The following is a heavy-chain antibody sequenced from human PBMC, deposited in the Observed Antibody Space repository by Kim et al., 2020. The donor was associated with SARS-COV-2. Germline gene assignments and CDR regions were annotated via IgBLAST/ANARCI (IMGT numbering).Heavy chain of an antibody. V-gene: IGHV3-7*01. CDR1: GFTFSNYW. CDR2: VRHDEGEK. D-gene: IGHD3-22*01. J-gene: IGHJ4*02. Sequence: GGSLRLSCAASGFTFSNYWMNWVRQAPGKGLEWVANVRHDEGEKYYVDSVKGRFTISRDNAKNSLYLQMTSLRAEDTAVYYCARFPDYYYDSGDYYWGRGTLVTVSS. CDR3: ARFPDYYYDSGDYY.